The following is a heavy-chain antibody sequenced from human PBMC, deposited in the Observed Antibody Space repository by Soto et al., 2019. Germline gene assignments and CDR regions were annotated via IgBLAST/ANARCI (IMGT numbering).Heavy chain of an antibody. J-gene: IGHJ4*02. CDR2: ISHSGST. CDR1: GGSISSSSYY. V-gene: IGHV4-39*07. Sequence: SETLSLTCTVSGGSISSSSYYWGWIRQPPGKGLEWIGSISHSGSTNYNPSLTSRVTISVDKSKNHFSLKLTSVTAADTAVYYCAARHFWSGPWTHTRLDYWGQGTLVTVSS. CDR3: AARHFWSGPWTHTRLDY. D-gene: IGHD3-3*02.